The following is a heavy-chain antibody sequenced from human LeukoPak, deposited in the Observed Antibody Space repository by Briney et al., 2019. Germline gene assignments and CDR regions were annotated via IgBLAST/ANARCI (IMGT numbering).Heavy chain of an antibody. D-gene: IGHD3-22*01. J-gene: IGHJ4*02. CDR1: GGSISSSSYY. CDR3: ARGISYYYDSSGADYFDY. Sequence: SETLSLTCTVSGGSISSSSYYWSWIRQPPGKGLEWIGYIYYSGSTNYNPSLKSRVTISVDTSKNQFSLKLSSVTAADTAVYYCARGISYYYDSSGADYFDYWGQGTLVTVSS. V-gene: IGHV4-61*01. CDR2: IYYSGST.